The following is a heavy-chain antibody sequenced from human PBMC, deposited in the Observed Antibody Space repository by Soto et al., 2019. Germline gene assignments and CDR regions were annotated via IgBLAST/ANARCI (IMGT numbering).Heavy chain of an antibody. V-gene: IGHV4-31*03. D-gene: IGHD2-15*01. CDR1: GGSISSGGYY. CDR2: IYYSGST. Sequence: QVQLQESGPGLVKPSQTLSLTCTVSGGSISSGGYYWSGIRQHPGKGLEWIGYIYYSGSTYYNPSLKSRVTIAVETSKNKFSLKLSSVTAADTAVYYCAIVRRCSGGSCYVYYYYYMDVWGKGTTVTVSS. CDR3: AIVRRCSGGSCYVYYYYYMDV. J-gene: IGHJ6*03.